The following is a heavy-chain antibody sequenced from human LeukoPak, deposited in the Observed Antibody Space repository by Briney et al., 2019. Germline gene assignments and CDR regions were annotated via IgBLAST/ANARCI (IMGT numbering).Heavy chain of an antibody. CDR2: ISYDGSNK. V-gene: IGHV3-30*18. D-gene: IGHD2-15*01. J-gene: IGHJ6*03. Sequence: GRSLRLSCAASGFTFSSYGMHWVRQAPGKGLEWVAVISYDGSNKYYADSVKGRFTISRDNSKNTLYLQMNSLRAEDTAVYYCAKDQLLGYCSGGSCKHHYYYYYMDVWGKGTTVTDSS. CDR3: AKDQLLGYCSGGSCKHHYYYYYMDV. CDR1: GFTFSSYG.